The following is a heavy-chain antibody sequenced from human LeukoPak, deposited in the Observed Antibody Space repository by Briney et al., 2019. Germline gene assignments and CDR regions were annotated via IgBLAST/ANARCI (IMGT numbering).Heavy chain of an antibody. Sequence: GGSLRLSCAASGFTFSSYAMYWVRQPPGKGLEWVAVISYDGSNEYYADSVKGRFTISRDNSKKTLYLETNNLRAEDTAVYYCARGIGGKQQLVLPYYYYGMDVWGQGTTVTVSS. J-gene: IGHJ6*02. CDR1: GFTFSSYA. V-gene: IGHV3-30-3*01. CDR3: ARGIGGKQQLVLPYYYYGMDV. D-gene: IGHD6-13*01. CDR2: ISYDGSNE.